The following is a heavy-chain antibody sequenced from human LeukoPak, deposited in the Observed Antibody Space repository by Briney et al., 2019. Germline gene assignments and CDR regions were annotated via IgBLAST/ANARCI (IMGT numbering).Heavy chain of an antibody. Sequence: GGSLRLSFAASGFTFSSNWMYWVRQAPGKGLVWVSRINSDGSTTSYVDSVKGRFTISRDNAKSTLYLQMNSLRAEDTAVYYCARGGPIDYWGQGTLVTVSS. CDR2: INSDGSTT. CDR3: ARGGPIDY. CDR1: GFTFSSNW. J-gene: IGHJ4*02. V-gene: IGHV3-74*01.